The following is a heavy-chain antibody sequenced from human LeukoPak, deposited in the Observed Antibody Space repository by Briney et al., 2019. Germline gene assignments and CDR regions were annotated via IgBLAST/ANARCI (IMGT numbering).Heavy chain of an antibody. CDR1: GGSISSSSYY. CDR3: ARSYYYDGSGPMDV. Sequence: PSETVSLTCTVSGGSISSSSYYWGWIRQPPGKGLEWIGSIYYSGSTYYNPSLKSRVTISVDTSKNQFSLKLSSVTAADTAVYYCARSYYYDGSGPMDVWGQGTTVTVSS. V-gene: IGHV4-39*01. D-gene: IGHD3-22*01. J-gene: IGHJ6*02. CDR2: IYYSGST.